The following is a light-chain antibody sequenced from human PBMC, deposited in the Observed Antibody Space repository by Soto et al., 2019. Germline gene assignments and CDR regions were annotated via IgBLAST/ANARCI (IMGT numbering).Light chain of an antibody. Sequence: EIVLTQSPGTLSLSPGERATLSCRASQSIGSTIAWYQQRSGQAPRLLIYGASSRATGIPDRFSGSGSGTDFTLTISRLEPEDFAVYYCQQYGSSPTFGEGTRLEI. J-gene: IGKJ5*01. CDR2: GAS. CDR1: QSIGST. V-gene: IGKV3-20*01. CDR3: QQYGSSPT.